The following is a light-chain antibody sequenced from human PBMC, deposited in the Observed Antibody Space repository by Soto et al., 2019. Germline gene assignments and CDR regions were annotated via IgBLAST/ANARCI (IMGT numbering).Light chain of an antibody. V-gene: IGKV3-11*01. CDR1: QSVSSY. J-gene: IGKJ4*01. CDR3: QQYNTYPFT. Sequence: EIVLTQSPATLSFSPGERATLSCRASQSVSSYLAWYQQKPGQTPRLLIYDASNRATGIPARFSGSGSGTDFTLTISSLEPEDFATYYCQQYNTYPFTFGGGTKVEIK. CDR2: DAS.